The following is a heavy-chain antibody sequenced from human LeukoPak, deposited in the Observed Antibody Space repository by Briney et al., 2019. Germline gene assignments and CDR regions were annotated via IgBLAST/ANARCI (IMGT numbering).Heavy chain of an antibody. J-gene: IGHJ4*02. CDR1: GFIFTSYT. V-gene: IGHV3-48*01. D-gene: IGHD2/OR15-2a*01. Sequence: PGGSLRLSCAASGFIFTSYTMSWVRQAPGKGLEWVSYITASSSTIYYADSVKGRFTMSRDNAENSLYLQMNSLRAEDTAVYYCARNFDSWGQGALFTVSS. CDR2: ITASSSTI. CDR3: ARNFDS.